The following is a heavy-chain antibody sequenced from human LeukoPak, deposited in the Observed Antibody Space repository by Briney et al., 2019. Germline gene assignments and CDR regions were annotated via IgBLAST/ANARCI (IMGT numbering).Heavy chain of an antibody. CDR1: GYTFTGYY. CDR3: ARDCGGDCYPNHYFDY. J-gene: IGHJ4*02. D-gene: IGHD2-21*02. Sequence: GASVKVSCKASGYTFTGYYMHWVRQAPGQGLEWMGRINPNSGGTNYAQKFQGRVTITRDTSISTAYMELSRLRSDDTAVYYCARDCGGDCYPNHYFDYWGQGTLVTVSS. V-gene: IGHV1-2*06. CDR2: INPNSGGT.